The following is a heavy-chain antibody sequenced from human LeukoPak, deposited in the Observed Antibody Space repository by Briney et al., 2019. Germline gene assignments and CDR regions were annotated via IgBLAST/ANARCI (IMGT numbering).Heavy chain of an antibody. Sequence: ASVKVSCKASGYTFATYGITWVRQAPGQGLEWVGWISGYNGDTNYAQKLQGRVTMTTDTYTRTVYMEVRSLRSEDTAVYYCARETTWGIAAAGTRDYWGQGTLVTVSS. D-gene: IGHD6-13*01. CDR1: GYTFATYG. J-gene: IGHJ4*02. V-gene: IGHV1-18*01. CDR2: ISGYNGDT. CDR3: ARETTWGIAAAGTRDY.